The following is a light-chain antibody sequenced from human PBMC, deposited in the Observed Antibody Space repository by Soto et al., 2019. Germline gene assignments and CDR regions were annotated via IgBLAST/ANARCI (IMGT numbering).Light chain of an antibody. CDR1: SSDVGGYNH. V-gene: IGLV2-14*01. CDR2: EVS. J-gene: IGLJ1*01. Sequence: QSALTQPASVSGSPGQSITISCTGTSSDVGGYNHVSWYQHHPGKAPKLMIYEVSNRPSGVSNRFSGSKSGYTASLTISGLQAEDEADYHCNSHTSSGFRVFGTGTKLTVL. CDR3: NSHTSSGFRV.